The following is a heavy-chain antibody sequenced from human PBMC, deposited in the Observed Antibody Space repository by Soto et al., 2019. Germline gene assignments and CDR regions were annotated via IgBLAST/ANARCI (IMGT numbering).Heavy chain of an antibody. J-gene: IGHJ5*02. Sequence: QVHLQESGPGLVKPSETLSLTCSVSCGTIRGYYWTWIRQPSGKGLEWIGRIYSSGNTKYNPSLQSRVTMSLDTSNSQFSLRLTSVTAADTAVYYCARGQRFSDWFDPWGQGTLVTVS. D-gene: IGHD3-3*01. V-gene: IGHV4-4*07. CDR3: ARGQRFSDWFDP. CDR2: IYSSGNT. CDR1: CGTIRGYY.